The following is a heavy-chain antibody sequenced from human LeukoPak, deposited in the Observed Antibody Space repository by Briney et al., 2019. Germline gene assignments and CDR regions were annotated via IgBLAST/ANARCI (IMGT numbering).Heavy chain of an antibody. V-gene: IGHV3-23*01. CDR2: ISVSGGNA. CDR3: ARAYGFTDY. CDR1: GFTFITYA. D-gene: IGHD3-10*01. Sequence: GGSLRLSCAASGFTFITYAMNWVRQAPGKGLEWVSAISVSGGNADYADSVKGRFTISRDNSKSTLYLQMNSLSAEDTAVYYCARAYGFTDYWGQGTLVTVSS. J-gene: IGHJ4*02.